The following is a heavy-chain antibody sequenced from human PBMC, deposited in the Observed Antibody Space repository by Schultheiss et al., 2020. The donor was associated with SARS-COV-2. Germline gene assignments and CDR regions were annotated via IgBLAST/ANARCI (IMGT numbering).Heavy chain of an antibody. CDR2: IYSGGST. J-gene: IGHJ6*02. CDR1: GFTFDDYA. V-gene: IGHV3-53*05. D-gene: IGHD3-16*01. Sequence: GGSLRLSCAASGFTFDDYAMHWVRQAPGKGLEWVSVIYSGGSTYYADSVKGRFTISRDNSKNTLYLQMNSLRAEDTAVYYCAKFPRGYYYGMDVWGQGTTVTVSS. CDR3: AKFPRGYYYGMDV.